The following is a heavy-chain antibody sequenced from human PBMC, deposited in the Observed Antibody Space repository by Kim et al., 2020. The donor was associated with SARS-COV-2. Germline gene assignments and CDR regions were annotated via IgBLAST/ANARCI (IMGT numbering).Heavy chain of an antibody. CDR3: ARDIVYSYGSARYYYGMDV. CDR1: GGSISSSSYY. V-gene: IGHV4-39*07. Sequence: SETLSLTCTVSGGSISSSSYYWGWIRQPPGKGLEWIGSIYYSGSTYYNPSLKSRVTISVDTSKNQFSLKLSSVTAADTAVYYCARDIVYSYGSARYYYGMDVWGQGTTVTVSS. J-gene: IGHJ6*02. D-gene: IGHD5-18*01. CDR2: IYYSGST.